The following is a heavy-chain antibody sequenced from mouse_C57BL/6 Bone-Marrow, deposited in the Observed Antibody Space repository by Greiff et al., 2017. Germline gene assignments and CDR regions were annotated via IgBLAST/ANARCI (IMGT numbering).Heavy chain of an antibody. Sequence: VNVVESGPELVKPGASVKISCKASGYAFSSSWMNWVKQRPGKGLEWIGRIYPGDGDTNYNGKFKGKATLTADKSSSTAYMQLSILTSEYSAVYFCARNHYYGSSYLFAYWGQGTLVTVSA. CDR1: GYAFSSSW. D-gene: IGHD1-1*01. CDR2: IYPGDGDT. CDR3: ARNHYYGSSYLFAY. J-gene: IGHJ3*01. V-gene: IGHV1-82*01.